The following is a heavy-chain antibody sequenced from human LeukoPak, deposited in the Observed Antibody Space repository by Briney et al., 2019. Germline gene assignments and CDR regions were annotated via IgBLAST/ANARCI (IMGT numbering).Heavy chain of an antibody. CDR2: INPNSGDT. V-gene: IGHV1-2*02. J-gene: IGHJ4*02. CDR3: ARDLTACAACDC. D-gene: IGHD2-21*01. CDR1: GYTFRGYY. Sequence: ASVKVSYKPSGYTFRGYYMHWVRQAPGQGLEWMGWINPNSGDTHYAQRFQGRVTMTWDTSISTAYMELSRLYSDDTAVYSCARDLTACAACDCWGQGTLVTVSS.